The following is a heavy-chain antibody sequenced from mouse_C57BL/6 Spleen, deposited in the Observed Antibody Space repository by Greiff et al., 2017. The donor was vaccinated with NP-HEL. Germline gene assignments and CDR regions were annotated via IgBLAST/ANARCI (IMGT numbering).Heavy chain of an antibody. D-gene: IGHD1-1*01. CDR1: GYTFTSYW. CDR2: IYPGSGST. J-gene: IGHJ2*01. Sequence: QVQLQQPGAELVKPGASVKMSCKASGYTFTSYWITWVKQRPGQGLEWIGDIYPGSGSTNYNEKFKSKATLTVDTSSSTAYMQLSSLTSEDSAVYYCARKDPLLSRMGYLDYWGQGTTLTVSS. V-gene: IGHV1-55*01. CDR3: ARKDPLLSRMGYLDY.